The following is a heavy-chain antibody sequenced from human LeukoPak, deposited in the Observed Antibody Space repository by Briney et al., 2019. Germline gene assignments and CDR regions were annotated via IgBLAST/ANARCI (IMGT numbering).Heavy chain of an antibody. Sequence: SETLSLTXTVSGGSISSYYWSWIGQPPGKGLEWIGYSYYSGSTNYNPSLKSRVTISVDTSKNHFSLKLSSVTAADTAVYYCARAHYDFWSGYYSGVWFDPWGQGTLVTVSS. J-gene: IGHJ5*02. D-gene: IGHD3-3*01. CDR1: GGSISSYY. CDR2: SYYSGST. V-gene: IGHV4-59*01. CDR3: ARAHYDFWSGYYSGVWFDP.